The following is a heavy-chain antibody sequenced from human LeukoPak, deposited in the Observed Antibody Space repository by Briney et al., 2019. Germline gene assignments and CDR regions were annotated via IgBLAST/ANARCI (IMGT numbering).Heavy chain of an antibody. CDR3: ARESIVVVPAAIWKGYYYGMDV. CDR2: INPSGGST. CDR1: GYTFTSYY. D-gene: IGHD2-2*02. Sequence: ASVKVSCKASGYTFTSYYMHWVRQAPGQGLEWMGIINPSGGSTSYAQKFQGRVTTTRDTSTSTVYMELSSLRSEDTAVYYCARESIVVVPAAIWKGYYYGMDVWGQGTTVTVSS. J-gene: IGHJ6*02. V-gene: IGHV1-46*01.